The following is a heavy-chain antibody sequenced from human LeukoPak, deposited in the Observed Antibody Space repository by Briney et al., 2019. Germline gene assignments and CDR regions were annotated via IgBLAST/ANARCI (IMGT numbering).Heavy chain of an antibody. J-gene: IGHJ4*02. CDR3: ARVTSGSSYRPFDY. V-gene: IGHV3-21*01. Sequence: GGSLRLSCAASGFTFSSYSMNWVRQAPGKGLEWVSSISSSSTYIYYADSVKGRFTISRDNAKNSLYLQMNSLRAEDTAVYYCARVTSGSSYRPFDYWGQGTLVTVSS. D-gene: IGHD3-10*01. CDR1: GFTFSSYS. CDR2: ISSSSTYI.